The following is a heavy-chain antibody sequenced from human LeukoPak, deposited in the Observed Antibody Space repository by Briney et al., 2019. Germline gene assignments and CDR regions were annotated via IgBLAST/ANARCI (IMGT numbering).Heavy chain of an antibody. CDR1: GGSISSSSYY. V-gene: IGHV4-39*01. CDR2: IYYSGST. J-gene: IGHJ4*02. D-gene: IGHD3-3*01. CDR3: ARAAPIFGATLDY. Sequence: SETLSLTCTVSGGSISSSSYYWGWIRQPPGKGLEWIGSIYYSGSTYYNPSLKSRVTISVDTSKNQFSLKLSSVTAADTAVYYCARAAPIFGATLDYWGQGTLVTVSS.